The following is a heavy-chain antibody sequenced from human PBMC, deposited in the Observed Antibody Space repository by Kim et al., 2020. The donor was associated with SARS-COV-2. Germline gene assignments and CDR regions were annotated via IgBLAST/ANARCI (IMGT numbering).Heavy chain of an antibody. CDR1: GFTFGDYA. CDR3: TRVRITIFGVVIGEYYGMHV. J-gene: IGHJ6*02. CDR2: IRSKAYGGTT. V-gene: IGHV3-49*03. D-gene: IGHD3-3*01. Sequence: GGSLRLSCTASGFTFGDYAMSWFRQAPGKGLEWVGFIRSKAYGGTTEYAASVKGRFTISRDDSKSIAYLQMNSLKTEDTAVYYCTRVRITIFGVVIGEYYGMHVWGQGTTVTVSS.